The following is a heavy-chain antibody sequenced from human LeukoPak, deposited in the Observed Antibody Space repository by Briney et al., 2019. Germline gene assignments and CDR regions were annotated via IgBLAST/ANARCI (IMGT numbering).Heavy chain of an antibody. CDR2: ISYDGSNR. Sequence: GGSLRLSCGASGFTFSTNAMHWVRQAPGKGLEWVAVISYDGSNRYYADSVKGRFTISRENSQYTLYLQMSSLRSEDTAVYYCARDRCSGGSCYYYYYYYGMDVWGQGTTVTVSS. CDR3: ARDRCSGGSCYYYYYYYGMDV. V-gene: IGHV3-30-3*01. J-gene: IGHJ6*02. D-gene: IGHD2-15*01. CDR1: GFTFSTNA.